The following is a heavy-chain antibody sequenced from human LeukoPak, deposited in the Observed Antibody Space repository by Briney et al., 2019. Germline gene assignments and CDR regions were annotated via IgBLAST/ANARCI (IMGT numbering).Heavy chain of an antibody. CDR1: GGSFSGYY. D-gene: IGHD2-8*01. CDR2: INHSGST. Sequence: SETLSLTCAVYGGSFSGYYWSWIRQPPGKGLEWIGEINHSGSTNYNPSLKSRVTISVDTSKNQFSLKLSFVTAADTAVYYCARGRTKRFDPWGQGTLVTVSS. V-gene: IGHV4-34*01. J-gene: IGHJ5*02. CDR3: ARGRTKRFDP.